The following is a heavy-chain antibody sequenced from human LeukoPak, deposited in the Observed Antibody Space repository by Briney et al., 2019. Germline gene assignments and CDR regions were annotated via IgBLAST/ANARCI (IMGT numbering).Heavy chain of an antibody. V-gene: IGHV3-15*01. CDR1: GFTFNNYG. CDR3: TKPDLLWFGEDV. J-gene: IGHJ6*02. D-gene: IGHD3-10*01. Sequence: PGGSLRLSCAASGFTFNNYGIHWVRQAPGKGLEWVGRIKSKTDGGTTDYAAPVKGRFTISRDDSKNTLYLQMNSLETEDTAVYYCTKPDLLWFGEDVWGQGTTVTVSS. CDR2: IKSKTDGGTT.